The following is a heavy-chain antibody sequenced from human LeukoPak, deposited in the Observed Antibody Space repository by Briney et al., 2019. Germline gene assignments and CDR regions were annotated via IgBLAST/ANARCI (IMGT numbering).Heavy chain of an antibody. J-gene: IGHJ2*01. CDR2: IYYSGST. V-gene: IGHV4-59*08. CDR1: GGSISSYY. D-gene: IGHD4-17*01. CDR3: ARLATTVTTNWYFDL. Sequence: SETLSLTCTVSGGSISSYYWSWIRQPPGKGLEWIGYIYYSGSTNYNPSLKSRVTISADTSKNQFSLKLSSVTAADTAVYYCARLATTVTTNWYFDLWGRGTLVTVSS.